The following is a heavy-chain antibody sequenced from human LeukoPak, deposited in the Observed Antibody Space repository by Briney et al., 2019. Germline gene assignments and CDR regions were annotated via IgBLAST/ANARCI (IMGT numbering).Heavy chain of an antibody. CDR1: GFTFSSYA. CDR3: ATACGSSCPKFDAFDI. D-gene: IGHD6-13*01. Sequence: GGSLRLSCAASGFTFSSYAMSWVRQAPGKGLEWVSAISGSGGSTYYADSVKGRFTISRDNSKNTLYLQMNSLRAEDTAVYYCATACGSSCPKFDAFDIWGQGTMVTVSS. V-gene: IGHV3-23*01. J-gene: IGHJ3*02. CDR2: ISGSGGST.